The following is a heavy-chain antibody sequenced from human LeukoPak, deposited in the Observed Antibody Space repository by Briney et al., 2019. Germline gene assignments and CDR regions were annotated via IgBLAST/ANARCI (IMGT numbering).Heavy chain of an antibody. V-gene: IGHV4-59*11. CDR3: ARELDGNGGGFDP. Sequence: SETLSLTCTVSGDSISDHYWSWIRQSPGKGLEWIGEVYYSGSTHYNLSLKSRVTISLDTSKNQFYLRLRSVTSADTAVYYCARELDGNGGGFDPWGQGILVTVSS. CDR2: VYYSGST. D-gene: IGHD5-24*01. CDR1: GDSISDHY. J-gene: IGHJ5*02.